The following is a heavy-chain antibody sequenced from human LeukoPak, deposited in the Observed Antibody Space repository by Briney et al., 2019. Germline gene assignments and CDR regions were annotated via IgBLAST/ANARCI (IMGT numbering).Heavy chain of an antibody. CDR1: GGPISSYY. V-gene: IGHV4-59*06. J-gene: IGHJ4*02. CDR3: ARVPLV. CDR2: IYYTGST. Sequence: SETLSLTCTVSGGPISSYYWSWIRQPPGKGLEWIGYIYYTGSTYYNPSLKSRVTISVDTSKNQFSLKLTSVTAADTAVYYCARVPLVWGQGSLVTVSS.